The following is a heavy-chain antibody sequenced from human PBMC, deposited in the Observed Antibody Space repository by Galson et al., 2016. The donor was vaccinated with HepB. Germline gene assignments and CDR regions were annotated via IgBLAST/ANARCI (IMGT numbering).Heavy chain of an antibody. CDR2: VSDSGGTT. V-gene: IGHV3-48*02. CDR3: AREGHQQLRLGNFVDYYYGLDV. Sequence: SLRLSCAASGSSFSSFSMNWVRQAPGKGLEWVSYVSDSGGTTHYADSVKGRFTISRDNGKNSLNLQMYSLRDEDSAVYYCAREGHQQLRLGNFVDYYYGLDVWGQGTTVTVSS. J-gene: IGHJ6*02. CDR1: GSSFSSFS. D-gene: IGHD3-16*01.